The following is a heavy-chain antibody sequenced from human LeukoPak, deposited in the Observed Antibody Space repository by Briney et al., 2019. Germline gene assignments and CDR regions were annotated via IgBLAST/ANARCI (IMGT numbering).Heavy chain of an antibody. CDR1: GGTFSSYA. CDR2: IIPILGIA. CDR3: ARQSWDLYYYFDY. J-gene: IGHJ4*02. V-gene: IGHV1-69*04. Sequence: SVKVSCKASGGTFSSYAISWVRQAPGQGLEWMGRIIPILGIANYAQKFQGRVTITADKSTSTAYMELSSLRSEDTAVYYCARQSWDLYYYFDYWGQGTLVTVSS. D-gene: IGHD1-26*01.